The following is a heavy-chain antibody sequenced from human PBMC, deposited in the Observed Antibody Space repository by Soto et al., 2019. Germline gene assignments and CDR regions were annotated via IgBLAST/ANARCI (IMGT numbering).Heavy chain of an antibody. Sequence: ASVKVSCKASGYTFTGYYMHWVRQAPGQGLEWMGWINPNSGGTNYAQKFQGWVTMTRDTSISTAYMELSRLRSDDTAVYYCARDSLYYYDSSDPRAPYYGMDVWGQGTTVTVSS. CDR1: GYTFTGYY. J-gene: IGHJ6*02. CDR3: ARDSLYYYDSSDPRAPYYGMDV. D-gene: IGHD3-22*01. V-gene: IGHV1-2*04. CDR2: INPNSGGT.